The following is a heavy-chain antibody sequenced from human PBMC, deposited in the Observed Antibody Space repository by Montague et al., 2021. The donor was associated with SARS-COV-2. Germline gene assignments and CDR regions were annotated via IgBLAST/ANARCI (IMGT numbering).Heavy chain of an antibody. CDR2: RYQNGAT. J-gene: IGHJ4*02. V-gene: IGHV4-38-2*02. D-gene: IGHD3-3*01. Sequence: SETLSLTCSVSGFSISSGYYWGWIRQTPGKGLEWIGSRYQNGATYYSPSLKRPVTILLDTSKNQFSLSLTSVTAADTAVYYCARAGVGIFDFFYFDSWGQGSLVIVSS. CDR1: GFSISSGYY. CDR3: ARAGVGIFDFFYFDS.